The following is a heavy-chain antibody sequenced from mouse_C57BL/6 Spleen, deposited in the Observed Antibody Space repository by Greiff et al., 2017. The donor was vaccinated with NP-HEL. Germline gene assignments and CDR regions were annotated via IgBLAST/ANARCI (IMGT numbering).Heavy chain of an antibody. J-gene: IGHJ4*01. Sequence: QVQLQQPGADLVNPAASLKLSCMVSGYTFTSYCMHWVKQRPRQGLKWIGMIHPNRGTTNYNEKFKSKATLTVDKSSHTTYMQLSSLTSEDSAEYYYARGHKQVVARGMEYWGQGKTVTVSS. V-gene: IGHV1-64*01. CDR3: ARGHKQVVARGMEY. CDR1: GYTFTSYC. D-gene: IGHD1-1*01. CDR2: IHPNRGTT.